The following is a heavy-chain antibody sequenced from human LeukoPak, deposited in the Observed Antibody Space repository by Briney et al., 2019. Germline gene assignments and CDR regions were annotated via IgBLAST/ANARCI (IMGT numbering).Heavy chain of an antibody. CDR2: IYSGGST. V-gene: IGHV3-53*01. CDR1: GFTVSSNY. CDR3: ARGPYGSGSYQGFDP. Sequence: GGSLRLSCAASGFTVSSNYMSWVSQAAGKGLKWVSVIYSGGSTYYADSVKGRFTISRDNSKNTLYLQMNSLRAEDTAVYYCARGPYGSGSYQGFDPWGQGTLVTVSS. D-gene: IGHD3-10*01. J-gene: IGHJ5*02.